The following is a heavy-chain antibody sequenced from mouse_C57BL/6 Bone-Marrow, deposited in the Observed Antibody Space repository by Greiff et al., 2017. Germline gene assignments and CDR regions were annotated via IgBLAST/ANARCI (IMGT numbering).Heavy chain of an antibody. CDR2: IWWDDDK. D-gene: IGHD4-1*01. CDR3: ARIGTGTNFDY. Sequence: QVQLQQSGPGILQPSQTLSLTCSFSGFSLSTFGMGVGWIRQPSGKGLEWLAHIWWDDDKYYNPALKSRLTISKDTSKNQVLLKIGHVDTADTATYYCARIGTGTNFDYWGQGTTLTVSS. J-gene: IGHJ2*01. CDR1: GFSLSTFGMG. V-gene: IGHV8-8*01.